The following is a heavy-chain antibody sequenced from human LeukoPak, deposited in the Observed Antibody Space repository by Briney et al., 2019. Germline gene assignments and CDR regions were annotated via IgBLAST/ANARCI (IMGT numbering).Heavy chain of an antibody. J-gene: IGHJ4*02. CDR1: GYTFTSYG. CDR2: IIPIFGTA. Sequence: ASVKVSCKASGYTFTSYGISWVRQAPGQGLEWMGGIIPIFGTANYAQKFQGRVTITADGSTSTAYMELSSLRSEDTAVYYCARDGRGSITMVRGVIIRFDYWGQGTLVTVSS. CDR3: ARDGRGSITMVRGVIIRFDY. V-gene: IGHV1-69*13. D-gene: IGHD3-10*01.